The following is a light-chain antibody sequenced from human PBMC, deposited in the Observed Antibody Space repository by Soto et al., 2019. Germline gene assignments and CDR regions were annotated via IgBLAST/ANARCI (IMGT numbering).Light chain of an antibody. J-gene: IGLJ2*01. CDR3: QAWDSSTLV. V-gene: IGLV3-1*01. CDR1: KLGDKY. CDR2: QDS. Sequence: SYELTQPPSVSVSPGKTASITCSGDKLGDKYACWYQQKPGQSPVLVIYQDSKRPSGIPERFSGSNSGNTATLTISGTQAMDEADYYGQAWDSSTLVFGGGTKLTVL.